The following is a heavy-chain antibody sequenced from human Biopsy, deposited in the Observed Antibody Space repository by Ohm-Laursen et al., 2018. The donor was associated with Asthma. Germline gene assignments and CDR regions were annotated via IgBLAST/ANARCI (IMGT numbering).Heavy chain of an antibody. Sequence: GSLRLSCTASGFAVSRGHMFWVRQAPGKGLEWVSVIYSGGTSHTADSVRGWFTISRDYSKNTLYLQMHSLRAEDTAVYYCARRDSSNWSHYYFDYWGQGTLVTVSS. CDR2: IYSGGTS. J-gene: IGHJ4*02. V-gene: IGHV3-53*01. D-gene: IGHD3-22*01. CDR1: GFAVSRGH. CDR3: ARRDSSNWSHYYFDY.